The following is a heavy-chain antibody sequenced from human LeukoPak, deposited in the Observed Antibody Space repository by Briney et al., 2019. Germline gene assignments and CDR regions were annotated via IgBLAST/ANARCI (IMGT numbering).Heavy chain of an antibody. CDR3: ARLPTWDYYFDY. CDR2: IYYSGST. J-gene: IGHJ4*02. V-gene: IGHV4-39*01. CDR1: GGSISSSSYY. Sequence: PSETLSLTCTVSGGSISSSSYYWGWIRQPPGKGLEWIGSIYYSGSTYYNPSLKSRVTISVDTSKNQFSLKLSSVTAADTAVYYCARLPTWDYYFDYWGQGTLVTVSS. D-gene: IGHD1-26*01.